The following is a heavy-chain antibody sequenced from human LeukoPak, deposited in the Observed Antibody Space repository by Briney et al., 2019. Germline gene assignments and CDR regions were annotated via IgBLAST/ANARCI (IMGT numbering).Heavy chain of an antibody. V-gene: IGHV3-11*01. CDR3: SRANYDRSAVDAFDI. D-gene: IGHD3-22*01. CDR1: RFPFRDYF. Sequence: GGSLILSFGASRFPFRDYFMRWIRQAPGKGLERLAYTNTEGNTLYYTEAVKGRFTIYRDNAKKSLYLLMNALRAEDTAVYYCSRANYDRSAVDAFDIWGQRTKDTDSP. CDR2: TNTEGNTL. J-gene: IGHJ3*02.